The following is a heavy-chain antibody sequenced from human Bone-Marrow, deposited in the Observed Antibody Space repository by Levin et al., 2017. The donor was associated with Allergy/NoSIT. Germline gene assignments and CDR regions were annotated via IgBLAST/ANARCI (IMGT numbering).Heavy chain of an antibody. CDR3: AKAYCTGGSCYSRGDSYGSNFDY. Sequence: GGSLRLSCAASGFTFSSYAMNWVRQAPGKGLEWVSTISGDGGSTYYADSVKGRFTISRDNSKNTLYLQMNSLRAEDTALYYCAKAYCTGGSCYSRGDSYGSNFDYWGQGTLVTVSS. D-gene: IGHD2-15*01. CDR1: GFTFSSYA. V-gene: IGHV3-23*01. J-gene: IGHJ4*02. CDR2: ISGDGGST.